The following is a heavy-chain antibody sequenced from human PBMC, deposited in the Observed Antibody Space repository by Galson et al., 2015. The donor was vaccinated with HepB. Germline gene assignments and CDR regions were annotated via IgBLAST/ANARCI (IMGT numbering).Heavy chain of an antibody. J-gene: IGHJ4*02. V-gene: IGHV3-53*01. CDR1: GFTVSSNY. CDR2: IYSGGST. Sequence: SLRLSCAASGFTVSSNYMSWVRQAPGKGLEWVSVIYSGGSTYYADSVKGRFTISRDNSKNTLYLQMNSLRAEDTAVYYCARVGCSGGSCYFDYWGQGTLVTVSS. D-gene: IGHD2-15*01. CDR3: ARVGCSGGSCYFDY.